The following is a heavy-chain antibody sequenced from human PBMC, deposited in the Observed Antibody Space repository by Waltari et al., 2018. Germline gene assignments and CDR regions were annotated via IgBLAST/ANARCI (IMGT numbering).Heavy chain of an antibody. V-gene: IGHV3-30*02. J-gene: IGHJ4*02. Sequence: QVQLVESGGGVVQPGGSLRLSCAASGFTFSSYGMHWVRPAPGKGLEWGGFIREDGSNKYYADSVKGRFTISRDNSKNTLYLQMNSLRAEDTAVYYCAKNMAAPGDYWGQGTLVTVSS. CDR3: AKNMAAPGDY. CDR1: GFTFSSYG. CDR2: IREDGSNK.